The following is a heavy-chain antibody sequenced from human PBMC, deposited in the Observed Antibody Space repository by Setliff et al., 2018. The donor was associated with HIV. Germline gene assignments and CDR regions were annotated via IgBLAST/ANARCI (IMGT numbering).Heavy chain of an antibody. CDR2: IIPIFVTP. CDR1: GGTFRRKG. D-gene: IGHD3-3*01. J-gene: IGHJ6*03. Sequence: GASVKVSCKASGGTFRRKGIRWVRQAPGQGLEWMGGIIPIFVTPDYAQKFQGRVTITADESTSTPYMELSSLRSEDTAVYYCASLGGYYPYYYYYMDVWGKGTTVTVSS. V-gene: IGHV1-69*13. CDR3: ASLGGYYPYYYYYMDV.